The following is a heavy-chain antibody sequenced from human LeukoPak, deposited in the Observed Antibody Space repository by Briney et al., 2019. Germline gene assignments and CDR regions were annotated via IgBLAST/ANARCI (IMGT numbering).Heavy chain of an antibody. J-gene: IGHJ4*02. V-gene: IGHV5-51*01. CDR3: ARADYYDSRGSLDY. CDR1: GYRFTRYW. Sequence: GESLKISCKGSGYRFTRYWIGWVRQMPGKGLEWMGTIYPADSDARYSPSFQGQVTISADKSISTTYLQWSSLKASDTAMYYCARADYYDSRGSLDYWGQGTLVTVSS. CDR2: IYPADSDA. D-gene: IGHD3-22*01.